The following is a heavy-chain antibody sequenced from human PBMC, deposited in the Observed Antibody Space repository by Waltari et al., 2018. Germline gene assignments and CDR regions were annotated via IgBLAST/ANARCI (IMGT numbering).Heavy chain of an antibody. CDR2: IYYSGNT. J-gene: IGHJ2*01. CDR1: GDSISSSHYY. CDR3: ARTLAAAWYFDL. V-gene: IGHV4-39*07. D-gene: IGHD6-13*01. Sequence: QLQESGPGLMKTSETLSLTCTVSGDSISSSHYYWGWIRQPPGKGLECIGSIYYSGNTYYNPALKRRATVGVDTSKNQFSLKLSSVTAADTAVYYCARTLAAAWYFDLWGRGTLVTVSS.